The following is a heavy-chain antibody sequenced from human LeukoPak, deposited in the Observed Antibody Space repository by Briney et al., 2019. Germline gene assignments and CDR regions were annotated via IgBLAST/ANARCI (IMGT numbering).Heavy chain of an antibody. Sequence: SETLSLTCTVSGGSISSSSYYWGWIRQPPGKGLEWIGSIYYSGSTYYNPSLKSRVSISVDTSKKQFSLKLSSVTAADTAVYYCARQGVVPAAITGSDFDYWGQGTLVTVSS. CDR1: GGSISSSSYY. CDR2: IYYSGST. V-gene: IGHV4-39*01. CDR3: ARQGVVPAAITGSDFDY. J-gene: IGHJ4*02. D-gene: IGHD2-2*01.